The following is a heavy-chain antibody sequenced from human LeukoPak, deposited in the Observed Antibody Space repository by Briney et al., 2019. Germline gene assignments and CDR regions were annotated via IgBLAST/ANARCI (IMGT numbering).Heavy chain of an antibody. D-gene: IGHD3-9*01. CDR3: ARDRYDVGVAFDF. J-gene: IGHJ3*01. V-gene: IGHV1-2*02. CDR1: GYTFTGYY. Sequence: ASVKVSCKASGYTFTGYYMNWVRQAPGQGLEWMGWINSDSGFTKYAQKFQGRVTMTRDTSITTVYMDPTRLTSDDTAVYYCARDRYDVGVAFDFWGQGTMVTASS. CDR2: INSDSGFT.